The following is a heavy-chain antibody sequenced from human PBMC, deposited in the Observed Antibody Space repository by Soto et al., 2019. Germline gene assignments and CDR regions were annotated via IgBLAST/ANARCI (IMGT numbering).Heavy chain of an antibody. CDR1: GYTFTSYS. CDR3: ATDVGYGLIDY. D-gene: IGHD5-18*01. CDR2: ISAYNGNT. V-gene: IGHV1-18*01. Sequence: QVQLMQSGAEVKKPGASVKVSCKASGYTFTSYSISWVRQAPGQGLEWMGWISAYNGNTYHARKLQGRVTMTTDTSTSTACMELRSLRSDYTAVYYCATDVGYGLIDYWGQGTLVTVSS. J-gene: IGHJ4*02.